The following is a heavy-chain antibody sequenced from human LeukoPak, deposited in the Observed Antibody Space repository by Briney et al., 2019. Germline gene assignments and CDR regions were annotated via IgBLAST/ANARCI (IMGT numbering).Heavy chain of an antibody. J-gene: IGHJ4*02. D-gene: IGHD1-26*01. CDR3: AKDLGRVGATTFYFDY. CDR2: ISGSGGST. V-gene: IGHV3-23*01. CDR1: GFTVSSNY. Sequence: GGSLRLSCAASGFTVSSNYMSWVRQAPGKGLEWVSAISGSGGSTYYADSVKGRFTISRDNSKNTLYLQMNSLRAEDTAVYYCAKDLGRVGATTFYFDYWGQGTLVTVSS.